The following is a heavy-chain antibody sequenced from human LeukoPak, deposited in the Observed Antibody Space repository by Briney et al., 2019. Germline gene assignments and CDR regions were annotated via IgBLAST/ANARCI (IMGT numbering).Heavy chain of an antibody. CDR3: ARTSGANGKRGRFDY. CDR1: GGSINSDY. D-gene: IGHD3-3*01. J-gene: IGHJ4*02. V-gene: IGHV4-59*08. CDR2: MYYSGSST. Sequence: SETLSLNCTVSGGSINSDYWSWVRQSPGKGLEWIGYMYYSGSSTNYNPSLKSRVTISVDRSKNQFSLKLSSVTAADTAVYYCARTSGANGKRGRFDYWGQGTLVTVSS.